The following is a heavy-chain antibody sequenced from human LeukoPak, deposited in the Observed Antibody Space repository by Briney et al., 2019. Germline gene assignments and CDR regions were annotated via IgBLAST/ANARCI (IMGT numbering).Heavy chain of an antibody. V-gene: IGHV1-69*06. Sequence: ASVKVSCKASGGTFSSYAISWVRQAPGQGLEWMGGSIPIFGTANYAQKFQGRVTITADKSTSTAYMELSSLRSEDTAVYYCARGSRPVYNLLTGKRYFDYWGQGTLLTVSS. CDR1: GGTFSSYA. J-gene: IGHJ4*02. CDR3: ARGSRPVYNLLTGKRYFDY. CDR2: SIPIFGTA. D-gene: IGHD3-9*01.